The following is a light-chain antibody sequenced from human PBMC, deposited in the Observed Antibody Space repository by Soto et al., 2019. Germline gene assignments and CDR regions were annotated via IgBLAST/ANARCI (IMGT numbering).Light chain of an antibody. CDR1: SSNIGAGFD. J-gene: IGLJ3*02. V-gene: IGLV1-40*01. Sequence: QAVVTQPPSVSGAPGQRVTFSCTGSSSNIGAGFDVHWYQQLPGTAPKLLMYANRNRPSGVPDRFSGSKSGTSASLAITGLQAEDEADYYCHSYDSSLSGWVFGGGTKVTVL. CDR2: ANR. CDR3: HSYDSSLSGWV.